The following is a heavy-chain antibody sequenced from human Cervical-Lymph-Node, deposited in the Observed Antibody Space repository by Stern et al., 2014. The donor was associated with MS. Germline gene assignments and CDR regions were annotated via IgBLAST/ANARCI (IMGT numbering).Heavy chain of an antibody. CDR1: GFTVSRDY. CDR3: ARDTSSPERSDW. CDR2: ITNVGSH. D-gene: IGHD1-1*01. J-gene: IGHJ4*02. Sequence: EVQLLESGGGVIQPGGSLRLSCTASGFTVSRDYMTRVRQAPGKGLEWVSLITNVGSHFYTDSVKGRFTISRDDSKNTVYLHMTSLRAEDTAMYYCARDTSSPERSDWWGQGTLVTVSS. V-gene: IGHV3-53*01.